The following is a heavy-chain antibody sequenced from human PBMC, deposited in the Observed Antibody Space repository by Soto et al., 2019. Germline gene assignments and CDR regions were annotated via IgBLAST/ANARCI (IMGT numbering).Heavy chain of an antibody. Sequence: PSETLSLTCAVYGGSFSGYYWSWIRQPPGKGLEWIGEINHSGSTNYNPSLKSRVTISVDTSKNQFSLNLSSVTAADTAVYYCARTYYGGPGYWGQGTLVTVSS. CDR1: GGSFSGYY. CDR2: INHSGST. V-gene: IGHV4-34*01. D-gene: IGHD4-17*01. CDR3: ARTYYGGPGY. J-gene: IGHJ4*02.